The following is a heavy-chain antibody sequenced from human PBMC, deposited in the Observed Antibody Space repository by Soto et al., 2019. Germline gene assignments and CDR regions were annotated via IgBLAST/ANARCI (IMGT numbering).Heavy chain of an antibody. Sequence: ASVKVSCKASGYTFTSYGISWVRQAPGQGLEWMGWISAYNGNTNYAQRLQGRVTMTTDTSTSTAYMELRSLRSDDTAVYYCARAPVLVGATTADYWGQGTLVTVSS. J-gene: IGHJ4*02. CDR2: ISAYNGNT. D-gene: IGHD1-26*01. CDR3: ARAPVLVGATTADY. V-gene: IGHV1-18*04. CDR1: GYTFTSYG.